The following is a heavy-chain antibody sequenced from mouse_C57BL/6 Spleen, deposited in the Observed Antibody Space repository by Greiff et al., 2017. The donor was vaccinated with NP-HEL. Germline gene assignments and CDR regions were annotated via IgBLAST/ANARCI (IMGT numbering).Heavy chain of an antibody. CDR2: INPNNGGT. D-gene: IGHD1-1*01. Sequence: EVQLQQSGPELVKPGASVKMSCKASGYTFTDYNMHWVKQSHGKSLEWIGYINPNNGGTSYNQKFKGKATLTVNKSSSTAYMELRSLTSEDSAVYYCARGGFITTGYFDYWGQGTTLTVSS. V-gene: IGHV1-22*01. J-gene: IGHJ2*01. CDR1: GYTFTDYN. CDR3: ARGGFITTGYFDY.